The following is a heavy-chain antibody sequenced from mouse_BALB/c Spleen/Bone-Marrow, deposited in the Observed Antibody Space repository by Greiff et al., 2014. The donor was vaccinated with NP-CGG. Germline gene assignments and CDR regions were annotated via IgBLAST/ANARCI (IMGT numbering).Heavy chain of an antibody. CDR2: IDPANGNT. CDR1: GFNIKDTY. CDR3: ASATTATYYAMDY. Sequence: VQLQQSGAELVKPGASVKLSCIASGFNIKDTYMHWVKQRPEQGLEWIGRIDPANGNTKYGPKFQGKATITTDTSSNTAYLQVSSLTSEDTAVYYCASATTATYYAMDYWGQGTSVTVSS. J-gene: IGHJ4*01. D-gene: IGHD1-2*01. V-gene: IGHV14-3*02.